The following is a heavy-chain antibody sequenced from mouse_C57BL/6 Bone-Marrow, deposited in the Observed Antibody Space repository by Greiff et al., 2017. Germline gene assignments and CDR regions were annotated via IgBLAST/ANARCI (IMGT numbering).Heavy chain of an antibody. CDR3: ARNEGLRQGAWFAY. J-gene: IGHJ3*01. V-gene: IGHV1-81*01. CDR2: IYPRSGNT. Sequence: VQLQESGAELARPGASVKLSCKASGYTFTSYGISWVKQRTGQGLEWIGEIYPRSGNTYYNEKFKGKATLTADKSSSTAYMELRSLTSEDSAVYFCARNEGLRQGAWFAYWGQGTLVTVSA. D-gene: IGHD2-4*01. CDR1: GYTFTSYG.